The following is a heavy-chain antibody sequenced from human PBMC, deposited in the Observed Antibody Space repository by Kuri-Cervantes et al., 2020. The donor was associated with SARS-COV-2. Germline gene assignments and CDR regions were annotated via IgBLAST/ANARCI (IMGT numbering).Heavy chain of an antibody. CDR1: GGSLTGYY. CDR3: ARGPWGIGQY. J-gene: IGHJ4*02. V-gene: IGHV4-34*01. D-gene: IGHD7-27*01. CDR2: INHDATI. Sequence: SETLSLTCAGGGGSLTGYYWTWIRQPPGKGLEWIGNINHDATINYNPSLKSRVTISLDTSTHHFSLKMQSVTAADTAIYFCARGPWGIGQYWGQGTPVTVSS.